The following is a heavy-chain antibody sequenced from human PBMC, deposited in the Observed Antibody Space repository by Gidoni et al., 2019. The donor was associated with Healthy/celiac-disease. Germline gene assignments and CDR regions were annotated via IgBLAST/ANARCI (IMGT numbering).Heavy chain of an antibody. CDR3: ARVTGNSLWNYYYYGMDV. CDR1: GGSISSYY. D-gene: IGHD3-3*01. CDR2: IYYSGST. Sequence: QVQLQESGPGLVKPSETLSLTCTVSGGSISSYYWSWIRQPPGKGLAWIGYIYYSGSTNYNPSRKSRVTISVDTSKNQFSLKLSSVTAADTAVYYCARVTGNSLWNYYYYGMDVWGQGTTVTVSS. J-gene: IGHJ6*02. V-gene: IGHV4-59*01.